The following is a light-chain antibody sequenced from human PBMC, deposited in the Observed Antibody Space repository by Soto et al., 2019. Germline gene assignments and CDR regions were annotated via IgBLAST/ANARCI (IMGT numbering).Light chain of an antibody. Sequence: DIQMTQSPSSLSASVGDRVTITCRASQDIINAVDWFQQIPGKAPKTLLYDASKLHSGVPSKFSGSGSGTYFTLTISSLQPEDFGTYYCLQYNSYPRTFGQGTKVDIK. CDR2: DAS. CDR1: QDIINA. J-gene: IGKJ1*01. CDR3: LQYNSYPRT. V-gene: IGKV1-16*02.